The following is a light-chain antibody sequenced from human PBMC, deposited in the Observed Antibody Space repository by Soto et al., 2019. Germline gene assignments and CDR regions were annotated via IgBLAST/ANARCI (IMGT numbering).Light chain of an antibody. J-gene: IGKJ4*01. V-gene: IGKV1-5*03. Sequence: DIQMTQSPSTLSASVGDRVTITCRASQSISSWLAGYQQKPGKAPKLLINKASSLESGVPSRFSGSGSGTEFTLTISSLQPDDFATYCYYQYNSSPLTFGGGTKVEIK. CDR1: QSISSW. CDR2: KAS. CDR3: YQYNSSPLT.